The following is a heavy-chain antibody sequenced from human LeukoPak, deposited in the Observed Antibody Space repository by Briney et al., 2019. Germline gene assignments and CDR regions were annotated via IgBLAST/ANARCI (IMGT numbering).Heavy chain of an antibody. V-gene: IGHV3-23*01. CDR1: GFTFGTYA. Sequence: GGSLRLSCAASGFTFGTYAMTWVRQAPGKGLEWVSVISGSGASTNYADSVKGRFIISRDNSKNTLYLQMNSQRAEDTAVYYCAKNHYSSSRDYFDYWGQGTLVTVSS. CDR3: AKNHYSSSRDYFDY. CDR2: ISGSGAST. D-gene: IGHD6-13*01. J-gene: IGHJ4*02.